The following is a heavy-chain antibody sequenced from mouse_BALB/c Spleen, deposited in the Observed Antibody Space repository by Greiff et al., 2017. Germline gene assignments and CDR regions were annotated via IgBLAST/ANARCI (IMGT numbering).Heavy chain of an antibody. CDR3: NHPQISYGYDVGWFAY. V-gene: IGHV6-6*02. J-gene: IGHJ3*01. CDR1: GFTFSNYW. CDR2: IRLKSNNYAT. Sequence: EVMLVESGGGLVQPGGSMKLSCVASGFTFSNYWMNWVRQSPEKGLEWVAEIRLKSNNYATHYAESVKGRFTISRDDSKSSVYLQMNNLRAEDTGIYYCNHPQISYGYDVGWFAYWGQGTLVTVSA. D-gene: IGHD2-2*01.